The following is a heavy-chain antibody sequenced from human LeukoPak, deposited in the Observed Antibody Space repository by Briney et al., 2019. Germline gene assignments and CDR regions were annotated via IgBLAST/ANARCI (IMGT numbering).Heavy chain of an antibody. CDR1: GGSISSYY. V-gene: IGHV4-59*01. J-gene: IGHJ6*02. CDR3: ARLRGYSYGLYYYGMDV. D-gene: IGHD5-18*01. Sequence: PSETLSLTCTVSGGSISSYYWSWIRQPPGKGLEWIGYIYYSGSANYNPSLKSRVTISVDTSKNQFSLKLSSVAAADTAVYYCARLRGYSYGLYYYGMDVWGQGTTVTVSS. CDR2: IYYSGSA.